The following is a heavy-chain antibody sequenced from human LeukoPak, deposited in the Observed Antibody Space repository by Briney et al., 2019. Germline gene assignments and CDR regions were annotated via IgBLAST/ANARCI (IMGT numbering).Heavy chain of an antibody. CDR3: ARGRAIFYY. V-gene: IGHV4-39*07. Sequence: SETLSPTCTGPGGSIKSRSYYLGSIRPSPGKGLEWIGSISYSGSTYYKPSLKSRVTISVATCKNQFSQKLSWVTAADTAVYDCARGRAIFYYWGQGTLGTVSS. D-gene: IGHD2-2*01. CDR2: ISYSGST. J-gene: IGHJ4*02. CDR1: GGSIKSRSYY.